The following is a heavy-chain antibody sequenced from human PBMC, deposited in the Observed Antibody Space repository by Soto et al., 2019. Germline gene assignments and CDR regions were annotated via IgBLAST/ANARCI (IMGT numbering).Heavy chain of an antibody. CDR3: VRHGGVWFDT. V-gene: IGHV4-4*02. Sequence: QVQLQESGPGLVKPSGTISLTCVVSSGSISSGTWWSWVRQPPGKGLEWIGQVAHTGSTIYNPSLRSRVTISIDKPTSQFPLSLSAVTPAYSSLYYCVRHGGVWFDTWGQGTLVTVSA. CDR1: SGSISSGTW. J-gene: IGHJ5*02. D-gene: IGHD2-8*02. CDR2: VAHTGST.